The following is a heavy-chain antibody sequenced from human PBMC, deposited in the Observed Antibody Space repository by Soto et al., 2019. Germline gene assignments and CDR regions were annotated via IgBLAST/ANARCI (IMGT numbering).Heavy chain of an antibody. CDR3: ARLAAAGTVPSPSDC. Sequence: GESLKISCKGSGYSFTSYWISWVRQMPGKGLEWMGRIDPSDSYTNYSPSFQGHVTISADKSISTAYLQWSSLKASDTAMYYCARLAAAGTVPSPSDCWGQGTLVTVSS. J-gene: IGHJ4*02. CDR2: IDPSDSYT. D-gene: IGHD6-13*01. V-gene: IGHV5-10-1*01. CDR1: GYSFTSYW.